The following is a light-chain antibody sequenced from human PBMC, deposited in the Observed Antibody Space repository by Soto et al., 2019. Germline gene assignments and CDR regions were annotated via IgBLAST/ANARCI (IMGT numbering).Light chain of an antibody. J-gene: IGKJ4*01. CDR2: GAF. CDR1: QSVSSNY. Sequence: EIVFTQAPGTLSFSRGERATLSCRASQSVSSNYFAWYQQQPGQAPRLLIYGAFSRATGIPDRFSGSGSGTDFTLTISRLEPEDFAVYYCQQRSNWRPVLGGGTKVDIK. V-gene: IGKV3D-20*02. CDR3: QQRSNWRPV.